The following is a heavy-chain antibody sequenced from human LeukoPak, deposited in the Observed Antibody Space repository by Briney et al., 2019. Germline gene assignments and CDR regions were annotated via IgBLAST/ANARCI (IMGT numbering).Heavy chain of an antibody. J-gene: IGHJ4*02. CDR3: ARDQGYSGSYGDY. CDR1: GGSISSSNW. V-gene: IGHV4-4*02. Sequence: SETLSLTCAVSGGSISSSNWWSWVRQPPGKGLEWIGEIYHSGSTNYNPSLKSRVTISVDKSKNQFSLKLSSVTAADTAVYYCARDQGYSGSYGDYWGQGTLVTVSS. CDR2: IYHSGST. D-gene: IGHD1-26*01.